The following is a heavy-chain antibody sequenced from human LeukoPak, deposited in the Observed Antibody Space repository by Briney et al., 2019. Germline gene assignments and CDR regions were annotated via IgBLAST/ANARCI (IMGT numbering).Heavy chain of an antibody. V-gene: IGHV3-23*01. Sequence: GGSLRLSCAASGFTFSSYAMSWVRQAPGKGLEWVSAISGSESSTYYADSVRGRFTISRDNSKNTPYLQMNSLRSEDTAVYYCAKVPTSFYTASWGFDNWGQGTLVTVSS. D-gene: IGHD5-18*01. CDR1: GFTFSSYA. CDR2: ISGSESST. CDR3: AKVPTSFYTASWGFDN. J-gene: IGHJ4*02.